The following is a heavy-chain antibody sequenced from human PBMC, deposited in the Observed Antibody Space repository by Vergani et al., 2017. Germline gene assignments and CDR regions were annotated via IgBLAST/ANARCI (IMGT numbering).Heavy chain of an antibody. CDR3: ARGGYSYGYLAFDI. J-gene: IGHJ3*02. CDR1: GFTVSSNY. Sequence: EVQLVESGGGLIQPGGSLRLSCAASGFTVSSNYMSWVRQAPGKGREWGSVIYNGGSTYYADSVKGRFTITRDNSKNTLYPQMNSLRAEDTAVYYCARGGYSYGYLAFDIWGQGTMVTVSS. D-gene: IGHD5-18*01. V-gene: IGHV3-53*01. CDR2: IYNGGST.